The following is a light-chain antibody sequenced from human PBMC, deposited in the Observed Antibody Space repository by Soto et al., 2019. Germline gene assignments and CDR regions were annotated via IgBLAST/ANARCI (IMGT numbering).Light chain of an antibody. J-gene: IGKJ3*01. CDR2: GAS. V-gene: IGKV3-20*01. CDR1: QSVSSNN. Sequence: EIVLTQSPGTLSLSPGERATLSCRASQSVSSNNLAWYQQRPGQAPRVVIYGASTRATGIPERFSGSGSGTDFTLTISRLEPEDFVVYSCQQYGRSPFTFGPGNKVDIK. CDR3: QQYGRSPFT.